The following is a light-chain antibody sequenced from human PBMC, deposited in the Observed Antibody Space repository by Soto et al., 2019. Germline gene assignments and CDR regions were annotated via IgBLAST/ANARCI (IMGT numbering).Light chain of an antibody. CDR1: SSDVGGYKY. CDR2: DVT. CDR3: SSYTSTSTL. J-gene: IGLJ1*01. V-gene: IGLV2-14*01. Sequence: QSALTQPASVSGSPGQSITISCTGTSSDVGGYKYVSWYQLHPGTAPKLVIYDVTNRPSGGSNRFSGSKSGNTASLTISGLQAEDEADYFCSSYTSTSTLFGTGTKLTVL.